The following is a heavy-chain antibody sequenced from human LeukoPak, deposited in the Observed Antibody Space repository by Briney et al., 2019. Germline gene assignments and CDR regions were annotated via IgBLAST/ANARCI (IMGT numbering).Heavy chain of an antibody. CDR2: IHSGGST. V-gene: IGHV3-53*01. D-gene: IGHD3-10*01. CDR3: ARATGSLNDFDY. Sequence: PGGSLRLSCAASGFAVSSNYMTWVRQAPGQGLEWVSVIHSGGSTYYADSVKGRFTISRDNSNNTLYLQMNNLRVEDTAVYYCARATGSLNDFDYWGQGTLVTVSS. J-gene: IGHJ4*02. CDR1: GFAVSSNY.